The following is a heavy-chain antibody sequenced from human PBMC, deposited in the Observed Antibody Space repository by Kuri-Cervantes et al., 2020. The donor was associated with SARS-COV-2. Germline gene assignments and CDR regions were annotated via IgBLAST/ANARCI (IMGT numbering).Heavy chain of an antibody. Sequence: GGSLRLSCAASGFTFSSYAMHWVRQAPGKGLEWVAVISYDGSSRYYTDSVKGRFTISRDNSKNTLYLQMNSLRAEDTAIYYCAKVGWALGLFYYMDVWGKGTTVTVSS. V-gene: IGHV3-30*04. CDR2: ISYDGSSR. CDR3: AKVGWALGLFYYMDV. D-gene: IGHD1-26*01. J-gene: IGHJ6*03. CDR1: GFTFSSYA.